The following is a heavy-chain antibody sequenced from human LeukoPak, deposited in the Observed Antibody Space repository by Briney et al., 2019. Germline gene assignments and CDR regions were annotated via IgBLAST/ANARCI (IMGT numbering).Heavy chain of an antibody. CDR3: ARMSYYDSSGDNWFDP. Sequence: ASVKVSCKASGYIFTSYFMHWVRQAPGQGLEGMGWMNPNSGNTGYAQQFQGRVTMTRDTSISTAYMELSSLRSEDTAVYYCARMSYYDSSGDNWFDPWGQGTLVTVSS. CDR1: GYIFTSYF. CDR2: MNPNSGNT. J-gene: IGHJ5*02. V-gene: IGHV1-8*02. D-gene: IGHD3-22*01.